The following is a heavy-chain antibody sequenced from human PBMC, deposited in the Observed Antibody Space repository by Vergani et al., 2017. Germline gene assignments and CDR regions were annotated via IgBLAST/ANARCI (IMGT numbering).Heavy chain of an antibody. CDR1: GGSISSGGYY. CDR2: IYYSGST. CDR3: ARGGGMAMWWDGSQRTWFDP. D-gene: IGHD2-21*01. V-gene: IGHV4-31*03. Sequence: QVQLQESGPGLVKPSQTLSLTCTVSGGSISSGGYYWSWIRQHPGKGLEWIGYIYYSGSTYYNPSLKSRVTISVDTSKNQFSLKLRSVTAADTAVYYCARGGGMAMWWDGSQRTWFDPWGQGTLVTVSS. J-gene: IGHJ5*02.